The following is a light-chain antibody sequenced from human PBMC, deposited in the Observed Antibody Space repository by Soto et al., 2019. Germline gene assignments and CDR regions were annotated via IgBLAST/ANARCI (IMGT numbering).Light chain of an antibody. CDR3: QLYGISPH. CDR2: DAS. CDR1: QSVSSY. J-gene: IGKJ5*01. V-gene: IGKV3-11*01. Sequence: EIVLTQSPATLSLSPGERATLSCRASQSVSSYLAWYQQKPGQAPRLLIYDASNRATGIPARFSGSGSGTDFTLTISSLEPEDFAVYYCQLYGISPHFGQGTRLEI.